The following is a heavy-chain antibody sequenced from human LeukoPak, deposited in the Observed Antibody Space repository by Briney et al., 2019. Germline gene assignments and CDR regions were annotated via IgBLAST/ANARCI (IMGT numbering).Heavy chain of an antibody. CDR2: ISWNSGSI. V-gene: IGHV3-9*01. CDR1: GFTFDDYA. CDR3: ARDGGIIRFGGQDV. J-gene: IGHJ6*02. Sequence: GGSLRLSCAASGFTFDDYAMPWVRQAPGKGLEWVSGISWNSGSIGYADSVKGRFTISRDNAKNSLYLQMNSLRVEDTAVYYCARDGGIIRFGGQDVWGQGTTVIVS. D-gene: IGHD3-16*01.